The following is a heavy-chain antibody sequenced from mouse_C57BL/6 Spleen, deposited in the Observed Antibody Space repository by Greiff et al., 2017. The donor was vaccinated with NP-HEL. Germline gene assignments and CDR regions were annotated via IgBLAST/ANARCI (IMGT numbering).Heavy chain of an antibody. CDR3: ARDRPGGNFDY. V-gene: IGHV5-4*01. Sequence: EVQGVESGGGLVKPGGSLKLSCAASGFTFSSYAMSWVRQTPDKRLEWVATISDGGSYTYYPDNVKGRFTISRDNAKNNLYLQMSHLKSEDTAMYYWARDRPGGNFDYWGQGTTLTVSS. CDR1: GFTFSSYA. CDR2: ISDGGSYT. J-gene: IGHJ2*01.